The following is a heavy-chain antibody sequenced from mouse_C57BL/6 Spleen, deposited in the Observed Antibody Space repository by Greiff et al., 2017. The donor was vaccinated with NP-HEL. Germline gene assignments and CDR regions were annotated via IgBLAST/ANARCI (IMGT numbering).Heavy chain of an antibody. CDR2: IYPGSGST. Sequence: QVQLKQSGAELVKPGASVKMSCKASGYTFTSYWITWVKQRPGQGLEWIGDIYPGSGSTNYNEKFKSKATLTVDTSSSTAYMQLSSLTSEDSAVYYCAGGLRRGDWYFDVWGTGTTVTVSS. CDR3: AGGLRRGDWYFDV. V-gene: IGHV1-55*01. CDR1: GYTFTSYW. J-gene: IGHJ1*03. D-gene: IGHD2-2*01.